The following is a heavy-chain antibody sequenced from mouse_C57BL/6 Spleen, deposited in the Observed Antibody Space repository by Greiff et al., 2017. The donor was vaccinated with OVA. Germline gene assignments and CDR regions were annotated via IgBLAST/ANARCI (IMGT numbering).Heavy chain of an antibody. Sequence: QVQLQQPGAELVMPGASVKLSCKASGYTFTSYWMHWVKQRPGQGLEWIGEIDPSDSYTNYNQKFKGKSTLTVDKSSSTAYMQLSSLTSEDSAVYYCARGGYDERYFDYWGQGTTLTVSS. J-gene: IGHJ2*01. CDR3: ARGGYDERYFDY. V-gene: IGHV1-69*01. D-gene: IGHD2-2*01. CDR2: IDPSDSYT. CDR1: GYTFTSYW.